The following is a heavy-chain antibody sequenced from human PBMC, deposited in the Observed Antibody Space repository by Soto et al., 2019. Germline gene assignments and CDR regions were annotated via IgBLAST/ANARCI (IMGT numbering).Heavy chain of an antibody. CDR2: IIPLFGTT. J-gene: IGHJ3*01. Sequence: QVHLVQSGAEVRKPGSSVKVSCKTSGGTFSTYTIYWVRQAPGQGLEWMRRIIPLFGTTKYAQNFQDRVTITAEDSTSTTYMELSSLRAEDTAVYYCARRLDDRADEGFDVWGEGTAVTVSA. V-gene: IGHV1-69*18. CDR1: GGTFSTYT. D-gene: IGHD3-16*01. CDR3: ARRLDDRADEGFDV.